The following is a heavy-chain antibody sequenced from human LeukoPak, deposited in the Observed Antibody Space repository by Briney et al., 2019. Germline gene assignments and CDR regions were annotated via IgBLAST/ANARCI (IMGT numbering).Heavy chain of an antibody. CDR3: ARGAKWLHSSSWYPPYYYYYMDV. CDR2: INHSGST. V-gene: IGHV4-34*01. J-gene: IGHJ6*03. D-gene: IGHD6-13*01. Sequence: PSETLFLTCAVYGGSFSGYYWSWIRQPPGKGLEWIGEINHSGSTNYNPSLKSRVTISVDTSKNQFSLKLSSVTAADTAVYYCARGAKWLHSSSWYPPYYYYYMDVWGKGTTVTVSS. CDR1: GGSFSGYY.